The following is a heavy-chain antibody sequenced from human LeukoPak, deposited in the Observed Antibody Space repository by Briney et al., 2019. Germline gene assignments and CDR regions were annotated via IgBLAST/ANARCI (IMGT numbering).Heavy chain of an antibody. CDR2: MNPNSGNT. CDR1: GYTFTSYD. V-gene: IGHV1-8*01. CDR3: PRGDSSGWG. J-gene: IGHJ4*02. Sequence: ASVKVSCKASGYTFTSYDINWVRQATGQGLEWMGWMNPNSGNTGYAQKFQGRVTMTRDTSINTAYMELSDLRSEDTAVYYCPRGDSSGWGWGQGTQVTVSS. D-gene: IGHD6-19*01.